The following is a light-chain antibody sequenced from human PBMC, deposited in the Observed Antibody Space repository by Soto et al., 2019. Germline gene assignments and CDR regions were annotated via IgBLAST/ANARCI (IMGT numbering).Light chain of an antibody. CDR3: QQYNNWPLT. Sequence: EIVLTPSPATLSLSPGERATLSCRASQSVSSYLVWYQQKPGQAPRLLIYDASNRATGIPARFSGSGSGTDFTLTISSLEPEDFAVYYCQQYNNWPLTFGGGTKVDIK. CDR2: DAS. V-gene: IGKV3-11*01. CDR1: QSVSSY. J-gene: IGKJ4*01.